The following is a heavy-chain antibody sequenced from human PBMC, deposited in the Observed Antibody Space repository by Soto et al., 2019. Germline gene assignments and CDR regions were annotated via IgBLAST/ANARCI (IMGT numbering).Heavy chain of an antibody. CDR3: ARGGFLVVVPARIWFDP. CDR2: INHSGST. Sequence: VQLQQWGAGLLKPSETLSLTCAVYGGSFSGYYWSWIRQPPGKGLEWIGEINHSGSTNYNPSLKSRVTISVDTSKNQFSLKLSSVTAADTAVYYCARGGFLVVVPARIWFDPWGQGTLVTVSS. J-gene: IGHJ5*02. D-gene: IGHD2-2*01. V-gene: IGHV4-34*01. CDR1: GGSFSGYY.